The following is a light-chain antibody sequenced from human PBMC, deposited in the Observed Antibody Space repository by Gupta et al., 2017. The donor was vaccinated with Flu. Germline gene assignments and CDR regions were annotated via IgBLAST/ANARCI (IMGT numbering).Light chain of an antibody. CDR3: AAWDDSLSAWV. J-gene: IGLJ3*02. Sequence: SVLPQPPSASVGPGKRVTMSCTGSSSNIGNNYIYWYQQFPGTAPKVVIYRNDQRPSGVPDRFTGSKSGTSASLAIGRLRPEDEADYYCAAWDDSLSAWVFGGGTKLTV. V-gene: IGLV1-47*01. CDR1: SSNIGNNY. CDR2: RND.